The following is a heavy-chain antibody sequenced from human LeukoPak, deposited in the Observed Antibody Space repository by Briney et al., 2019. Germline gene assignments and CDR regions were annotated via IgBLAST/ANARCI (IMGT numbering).Heavy chain of an antibody. Sequence: GGSLRLSCAASGFTFSSYGMTWVRQAPGKGLEWVSDISGSGIRRDYEDSVKGRFTISRDNAKNSLYLQMNSLRAEDTAVYYCATETDYGSGSYWAPDYWGQGTLVTVSS. CDR1: GFTFSSYG. J-gene: IGHJ4*02. CDR2: ISGSGIRR. CDR3: ATETDYGSGSYWAPDY. D-gene: IGHD3-10*01. V-gene: IGHV3-23*01.